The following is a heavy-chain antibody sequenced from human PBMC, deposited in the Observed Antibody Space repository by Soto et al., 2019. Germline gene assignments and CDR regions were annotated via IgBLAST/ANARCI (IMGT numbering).Heavy chain of an antibody. CDR1: GFTFSIHA. D-gene: IGHD4-17*01. CDR2: ITGGGGST. J-gene: IGHJ2*01. CDR3: ARAYGLGYFDL. Sequence: EVQLLESGGGLVQPGGSLRLSCAASGFTFSIHAMSWVRQAPGRGREWVAGITGGGGSTYYGDTVKGRFTISRDNSEDTLYLQLSGLRADDTAMYFCARAYGLGYFDLWGRGTLITVSS. V-gene: IGHV3-23*01.